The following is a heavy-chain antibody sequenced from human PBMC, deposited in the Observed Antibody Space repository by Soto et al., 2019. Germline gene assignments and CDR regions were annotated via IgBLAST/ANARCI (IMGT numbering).Heavy chain of an antibody. CDR3: ARTPRGYSYGVGYFDY. CDR1: GGSISSGGYS. CDR2: IYHSGST. Sequence: PSETLSLTCAVSGGSISSGGYSWSWIRQPPGKGLEWIGYIYHSGSTYYNPSLKSRVTISVDRSKNQFSLKLSSVTAADTAVYYCARTPRGYSYGVGYFDYWGQGTLVTVS. D-gene: IGHD5-18*01. V-gene: IGHV4-30-2*01. J-gene: IGHJ4*02.